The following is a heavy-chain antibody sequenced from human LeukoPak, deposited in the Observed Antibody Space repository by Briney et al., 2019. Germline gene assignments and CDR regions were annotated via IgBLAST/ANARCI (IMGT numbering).Heavy chain of an antibody. V-gene: IGHV4-59*01. CDR1: GGSISSYY. CDR3: ARAGYSSGYL. CDR2: IYYSGST. J-gene: IGHJ5*02. D-gene: IGHD6-19*01. Sequence: SETLSLTCTVSGGSISSYYWSWIRQPPGKGLEWIGYIYYSGSTNYNPSLKSRVTISVDTSKNQFFLKLSSVTAADTAVYYCARAGYSSGYLWGQGTLVTVSS.